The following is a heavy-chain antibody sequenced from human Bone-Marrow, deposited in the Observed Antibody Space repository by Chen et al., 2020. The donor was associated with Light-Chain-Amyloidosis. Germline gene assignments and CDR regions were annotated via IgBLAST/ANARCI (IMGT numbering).Heavy chain of an antibody. CDR2: INHSGKS. V-gene: IGHV4-34*01. J-gene: IGHJ4*02. CDR3: ASGIDY. Sequence: QVHLQQWGAGLLKPSETLSLTCGVYGGSFNDYYMTWFRQPPGKGLEWIGEINHSGKSNLNPSLSGRVTMSIDAAKRQFSLEVTSLTAADTAMYYCASGIDYWGQGTLVTVSS. CDR1: GGSFNDYY.